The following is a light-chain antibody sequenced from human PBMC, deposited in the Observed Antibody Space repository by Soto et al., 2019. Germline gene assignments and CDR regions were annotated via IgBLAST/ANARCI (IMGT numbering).Light chain of an antibody. J-gene: IGKJ2*01. CDR3: QQYGSSPPAYT. V-gene: IGKV3-20*01. CDR1: QSVSSSY. CDR2: GAS. Sequence: EIVLTQSPGTLSLSPGERATLSCRACQSVSSSYLAWYQQKPGQAPRLLIYGASSRATGIPDRFSGSGSGTDFTLTISRLEPEDFAVYNCQQYGSSPPAYTFGQGTKLEIK.